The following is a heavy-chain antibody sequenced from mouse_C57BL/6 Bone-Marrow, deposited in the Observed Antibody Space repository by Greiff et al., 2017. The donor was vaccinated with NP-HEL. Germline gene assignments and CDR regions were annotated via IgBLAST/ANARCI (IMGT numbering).Heavy chain of an antibody. CDR3: ARVATVNFDY. D-gene: IGHD1-1*01. CDR2: IYPGSGST. J-gene: IGHJ2*01. Sequence: QVQLQQPGAELVKPGASVKMSCKASGYTFTSYWITWVKQRPGQGLEWIGDIYPGSGSTNYNEKFKSKATLTVDKSSSTAYMQLSSLTSEDSAVYYCARVATVNFDYWGQGTTLTVSS. CDR1: GYTFTSYW. V-gene: IGHV1-55*01.